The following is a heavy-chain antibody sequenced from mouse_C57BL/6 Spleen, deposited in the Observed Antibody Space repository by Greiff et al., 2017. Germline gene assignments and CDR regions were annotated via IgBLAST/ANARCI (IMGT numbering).Heavy chain of an antibody. D-gene: IGHD2-4*01. CDR2: INPGSGGT. V-gene: IGHV1-54*01. J-gene: IGHJ1*03. CDR1: GYAFTNYL. Sequence: QVQLQQSGAELVRPGTSVKVSCKASGYAFTNYLIEWVKQRPGQGLEWIGVINPGSGGTNYNEKFKGKATLTADKSSSTAYMQLSSLTSEDSAVYFCARGGYDSYWYFDVWGTGTTVTVSS. CDR3: ARGGYDSYWYFDV.